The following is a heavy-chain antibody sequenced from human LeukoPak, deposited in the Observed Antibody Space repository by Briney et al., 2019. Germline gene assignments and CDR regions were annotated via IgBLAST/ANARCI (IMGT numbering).Heavy chain of an antibody. CDR3: ARGYCNATTCYTGDF. D-gene: IGHD2-2*02. CDR2: IYASGTT. Sequence: PSETLSLTCTVSGSSIRSYYWSWIRQPAGKGLEWIGRIYASGTTNYNPSLKSRVTMSVDTSKNQFSLKMSSVTAADTAVYYCARGYCNATTCYTGDFWGQGTLVTVSS. CDR1: GSSIRSYY. J-gene: IGHJ4*02. V-gene: IGHV4-4*07.